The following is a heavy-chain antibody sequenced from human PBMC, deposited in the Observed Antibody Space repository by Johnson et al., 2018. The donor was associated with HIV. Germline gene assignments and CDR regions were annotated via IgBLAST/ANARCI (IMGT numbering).Heavy chain of an antibody. CDR1: GFTFDDYA. Sequence: VQLVESGGGLVQPGRSLRLSCAASGFTFDDYAMHWVRQAPGKGLEWVSGISWNSGSIGYADSVKGRFTISRDNAKNSLYLQMNSLRAEDTALYYCAKDMSYDSRGDAFDIWGQGTMVTVSS. CDR2: ISWNSGSI. CDR3: AKDMSYDSRGDAFDI. D-gene: IGHD3-22*01. V-gene: IGHV3-9*01. J-gene: IGHJ3*02.